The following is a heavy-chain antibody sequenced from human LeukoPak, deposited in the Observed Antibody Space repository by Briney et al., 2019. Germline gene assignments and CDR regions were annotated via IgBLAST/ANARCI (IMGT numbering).Heavy chain of an antibody. V-gene: IGHV3-30-3*01. CDR2: LSFDGSDI. CDR3: ARGGSYFDY. CDR1: GFSLRNHA. D-gene: IGHD3-16*01. Sequence: GGSLRLSCVVSGFSLRNHAMHWVRQAPGKGLEWVTVLSFDGSDIYYADSVKGRFTISRDISRNTLYLQIDTLRSDDTAVYYCARGGSYFDYWGQGTLVTVSS. J-gene: IGHJ4*02.